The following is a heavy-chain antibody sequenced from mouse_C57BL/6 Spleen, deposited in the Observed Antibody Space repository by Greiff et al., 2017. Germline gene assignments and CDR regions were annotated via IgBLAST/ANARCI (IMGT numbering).Heavy chain of an antibody. CDR1: GYTFTDYY. CDR3: ARNYGGPYYAMDD. J-gene: IGHJ4*01. D-gene: IGHD1-1*02. Sequence: VQLQQSGAELVRPGASVKLSCKASGYTFTDYYINWVKQRPGQGLEWIARIYPGSGNTYYNEKFKGKATLTAEKSSSTAYMQLSSLTSEDSAVYFCARNYGGPYYAMDDWGQGTSVTVSS. V-gene: IGHV1-76*01. CDR2: IYPGSGNT.